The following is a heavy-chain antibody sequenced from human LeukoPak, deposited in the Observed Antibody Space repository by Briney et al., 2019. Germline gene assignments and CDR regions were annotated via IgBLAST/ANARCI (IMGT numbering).Heavy chain of an antibody. Sequence: ASVKVSCKVSGYTLTELSMHWVRQAPGKGLEWMGGFDPEDGETIYAQKFQGRVTMTEDTSTDTAYMELSSLRSEDTAVYYCATGRIYYDSSGYYQLDYWGQETLVTVSS. J-gene: IGHJ4*02. CDR3: ATGRIYYDSSGYYQLDY. V-gene: IGHV1-24*01. CDR2: FDPEDGET. D-gene: IGHD3-22*01. CDR1: GYTLTELS.